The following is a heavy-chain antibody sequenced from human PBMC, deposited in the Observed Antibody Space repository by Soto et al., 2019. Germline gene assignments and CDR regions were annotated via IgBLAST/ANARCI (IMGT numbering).Heavy chain of an antibody. CDR3: ARDRSGDFWSGYYFTGYGMDV. Sequence: SETLSLTCTVSGGSISSYYWSWIRQPPGKGLEWIGYIYYSGSTNYNPSLKSRVTISVDTSKNQFSLKLSSVTAADTAVYYCARDRSGDFWSGYYFTGYGMDVWGQGTTVTVSS. J-gene: IGHJ6*02. D-gene: IGHD3-3*01. CDR1: GGSISSYY. V-gene: IGHV4-59*01. CDR2: IYYSGST.